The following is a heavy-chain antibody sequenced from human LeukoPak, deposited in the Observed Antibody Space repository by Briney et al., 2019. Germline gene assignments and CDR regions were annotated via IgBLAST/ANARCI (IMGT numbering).Heavy chain of an antibody. CDR1: GFTFSTYW. V-gene: IGHV3-74*01. J-gene: IGHJ4*02. CDR2: INRDGSST. D-gene: IGHD5-18*01. Sequence: GGSLRLSCAASGFTFSTYWMHWVRQAPGKGLVWVSRINRDGSSTTHADSVKGRFTISRDNAKSTLYLQMSSLRAEDTAVYYCARGGGYSYGYVDYWGQGTLVTVSS. CDR3: ARGGGYSYGYVDY.